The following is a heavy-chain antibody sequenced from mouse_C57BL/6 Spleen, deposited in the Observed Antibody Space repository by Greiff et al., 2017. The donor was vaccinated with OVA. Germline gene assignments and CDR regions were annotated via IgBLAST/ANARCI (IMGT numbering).Heavy chain of an antibody. CDR3: ARELTGTGWYFDV. CDR1: GYSITSGYY. V-gene: IGHV3-6*01. CDR2: ISYDGSN. Sequence: EVQLVESGPGLVKPSQSLSLTCSVTGYSITSGYYWNWIRQFPGNKLEWMGYISYDGSNNYNPSLKNRISITRDTSKNQFFLKLNSVTTEDTATYYGARELTGTGWYFDVWGTGTTVTVSS. J-gene: IGHJ1*03. D-gene: IGHD4-1*01.